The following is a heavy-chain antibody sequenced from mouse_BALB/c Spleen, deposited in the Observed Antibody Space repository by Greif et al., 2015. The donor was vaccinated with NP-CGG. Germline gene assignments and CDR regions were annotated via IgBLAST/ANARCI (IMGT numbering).Heavy chain of an antibody. CDR2: IRNKANGYTT. Sequence: EVKLMESGGGLVQPGGSLRLSCATSGFTFTDYYMSWVRQPPGKALEWSGFIRNKANGYTTEYSASVKGRFTISRDNSQSILYLQMNTLRAEDSATYYCARDIRRYWYFDVWGAGTTVTVSS. CDR3: ARDIRRYWYFDV. V-gene: IGHV7-3*02. CDR1: GFTFTDYY. J-gene: IGHJ1*01.